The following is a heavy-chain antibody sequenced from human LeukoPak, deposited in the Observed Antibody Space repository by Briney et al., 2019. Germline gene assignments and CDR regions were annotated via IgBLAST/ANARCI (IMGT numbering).Heavy chain of an antibody. V-gene: IGHV4-59*01. J-gene: IGHJ4*02. Sequence: SETLSLTCTVSGGSISSYFWSWIRQPPGKGLEWIGYIYYSGSTNYNPSLRSRVTISVDTSKNQFSLKLSSVTAADTAVYYCARVEQLVVFDYWGQGTLVTVSS. CDR1: GGSISSYF. D-gene: IGHD6-6*01. CDR3: ARVEQLVVFDY. CDR2: IYYSGST.